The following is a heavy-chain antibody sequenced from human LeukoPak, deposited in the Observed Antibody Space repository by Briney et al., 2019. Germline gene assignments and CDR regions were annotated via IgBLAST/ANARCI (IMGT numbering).Heavy chain of an antibody. J-gene: IGHJ4*02. CDR2: IYYSGST. D-gene: IGHD3-10*01. CDR1: GGSISSYY. Sequence: SETLSLTCTVSGGSISSYYWSWIRQPPGKGLEWIGYIYYSGSTNYNPSLKSRVTISVDTSKNQFSLKLSSVAAADTAVYYCARNGWFGGYYFDYWGQGTLVTVSS. CDR3: ARNGWFGGYYFDY. V-gene: IGHV4-59*01.